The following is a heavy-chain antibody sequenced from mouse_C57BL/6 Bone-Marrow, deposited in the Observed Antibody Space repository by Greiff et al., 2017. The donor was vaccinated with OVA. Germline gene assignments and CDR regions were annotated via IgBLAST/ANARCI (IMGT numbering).Heavy chain of an antibody. J-gene: IGHJ4*01. D-gene: IGHD1-1*01. CDR2: IWRGGST. Sequence: VQLQQSGPGLVQPSQSLSITCTVSGFSLTSYGVHWVRQSPGKGLEWLGVIWRGGSTDYNAAFMSRLSITKDNSKSQVFFKMNSLQADDTAIYYCALQFITTVVGYAMDYWGQGTSVTVSS. V-gene: IGHV2-5*01. CDR3: ALQFITTVVGYAMDY. CDR1: GFSLTSYG.